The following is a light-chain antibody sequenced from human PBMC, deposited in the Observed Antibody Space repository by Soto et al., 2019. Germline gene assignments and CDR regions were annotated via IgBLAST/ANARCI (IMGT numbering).Light chain of an antibody. CDR3: SSYTSSSTPYV. Sequence: QPVLTQPASVSGSPGQSITISCTGTSSDVGGYNYVSWYQQHPVKAPKLMIYDVTNRPSGVSDRFSGSKSGNTASLTIYGLQAEDEADYYCSSYTSSSTPYVFGTGTKVTVL. CDR2: DVT. V-gene: IGLV2-14*01. J-gene: IGLJ1*01. CDR1: SSDVGGYNY.